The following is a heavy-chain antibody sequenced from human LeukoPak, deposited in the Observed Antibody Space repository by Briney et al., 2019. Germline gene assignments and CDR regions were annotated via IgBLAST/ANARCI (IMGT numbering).Heavy chain of an antibody. Sequence: SETLSLTCAVYGGSFSGYYWSWIRQPPGKGLEWIGEINHSGSTNYNPSLKSRVTISVDTSKNQSSLKLSSVTAADTAVYYCARGPGYSSSWYPDYFDYWGQGTLVTVSS. D-gene: IGHD6-13*01. CDR2: INHSGST. J-gene: IGHJ4*02. CDR3: ARGPGYSSSWYPDYFDY. V-gene: IGHV4-34*01. CDR1: GGSFSGYY.